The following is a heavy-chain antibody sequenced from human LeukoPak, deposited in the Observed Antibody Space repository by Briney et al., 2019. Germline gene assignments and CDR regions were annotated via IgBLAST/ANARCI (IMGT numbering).Heavy chain of an antibody. CDR3: ARPTATYYYDSSGYYRTRNDAFDI. J-gene: IGHJ3*02. V-gene: IGHV3-33*01. Sequence: GGSLRLSCAASGFTFSSYGMHWVRQAPGKGLEWVAVIWYDGSNKYYADSVKGRFTISRDNSKNTLYPQMNSLRAEDTAVYYCARPTATYYYDSSGYYRTRNDAFDIWGQGTMVTVSS. CDR2: IWYDGSNK. CDR1: GFTFSSYG. D-gene: IGHD3-22*01.